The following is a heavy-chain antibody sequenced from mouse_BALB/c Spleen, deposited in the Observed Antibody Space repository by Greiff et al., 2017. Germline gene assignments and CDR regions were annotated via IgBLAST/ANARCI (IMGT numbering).Heavy chain of an antibody. CDR1: GYSITSGYY. CDR3: ARIHYGYFDY. CDR2: ISYDGSN. D-gene: IGHD1-2*01. J-gene: IGHJ2*01. V-gene: IGHV3-6*02. Sequence: EVKLLESGPGLVKPSQSLSLTCSVTGYSITSGYYWNWIRQFPGNKLEWMGYISYDGSNNYNPSLKNRISITRDTSKNQFFLKLNSVTTEDTATYYCARIHYGYFDYWGQGTTLTVSS.